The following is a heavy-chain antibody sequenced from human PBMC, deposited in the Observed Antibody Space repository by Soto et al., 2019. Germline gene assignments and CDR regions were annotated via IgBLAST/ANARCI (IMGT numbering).Heavy chain of an antibody. CDR2: ISSSGNT. CDR3: ARAPMVLTRSYFDS. D-gene: IGHD3-22*01. Sequence: SETLSLTCTVSDGSISNFYWSWIRQPPGKGLEWIGYISSSGNTNYNPSLKSRVSISVDTSRNQFSLNLTSVTAADTAVYYCARAPMVLTRSYFDSWGQGTPVTVSS. J-gene: IGHJ4*02. V-gene: IGHV4-59*01. CDR1: DGSISNFY.